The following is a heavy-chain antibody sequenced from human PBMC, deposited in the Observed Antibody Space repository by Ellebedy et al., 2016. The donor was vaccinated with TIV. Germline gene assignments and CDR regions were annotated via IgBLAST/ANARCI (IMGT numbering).Heavy chain of an antibody. D-gene: IGHD4/OR15-4a*01. CDR3: AKTMVTGFAT. CDR1: GFTFSPYC. Sequence: GESLKIPCAASGFTFSPYCMHCVRQTPENGLVWVSRLRPDGSGTIYADSVKGRFSVSRDNAKNILYLEMNSLRVEDTAVYYCAKTMVTGFATWGRGIQVTVSS. CDR2: LRPDGSGT. J-gene: IGHJ5*02. V-gene: IGHV3-74*01.